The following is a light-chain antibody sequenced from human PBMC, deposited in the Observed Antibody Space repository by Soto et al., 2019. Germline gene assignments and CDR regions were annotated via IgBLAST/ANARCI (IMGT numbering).Light chain of an antibody. V-gene: IGLV2-14*01. CDR1: SSDVGGYNY. Sequence: QAVVTQPASVSGSPGQSITISCTGTSSDVGGYNYVSWYQQHPGKAPKLLIYDVSNRPSGVSNRFSGSKSGNTASLTISGLQAEDEADYHCSSYTTSSTPVVFGGGTKVTVL. CDR2: DVS. CDR3: SSYTTSSTPVV. J-gene: IGLJ2*01.